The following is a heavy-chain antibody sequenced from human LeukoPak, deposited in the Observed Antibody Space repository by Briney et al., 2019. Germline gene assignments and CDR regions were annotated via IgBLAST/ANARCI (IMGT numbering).Heavy chain of an antibody. Sequence: ASVKVSCKASGYTFTSYGISWVRQAPGQGLEWMGWISAYNGNTNYAQKLQGRVTMTTDTSTSTAYMELSRLRSDDTAVYYCARDWGYGSGSYYKPRNWFDPWGQGTLVTVSS. CDR1: GYTFTSYG. CDR2: ISAYNGNT. V-gene: IGHV1-18*01. CDR3: ARDWGYGSGSYYKPRNWFDP. J-gene: IGHJ5*02. D-gene: IGHD3-10*01.